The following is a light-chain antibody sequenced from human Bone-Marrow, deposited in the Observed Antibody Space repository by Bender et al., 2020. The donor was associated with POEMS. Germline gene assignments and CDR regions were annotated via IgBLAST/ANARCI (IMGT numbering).Light chain of an antibody. V-gene: IGLV2-23*02. CDR2: EVS. CDR1: RSDIGSYNH. Sequence: QSALTQPASVSGSPGQSITIACTGTRSDIGSYNHVSWYQQHPGKAPKFMIFEVSKRPSGISDRFSGSKSANTASLTISGLQAEDEADYYCSSYGGSGDGVFGGGTKLTVL. CDR3: SSYGGSGDGV. J-gene: IGLJ3*02.